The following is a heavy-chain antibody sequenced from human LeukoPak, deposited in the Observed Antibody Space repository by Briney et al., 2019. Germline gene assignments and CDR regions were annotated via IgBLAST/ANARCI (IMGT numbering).Heavy chain of an antibody. Sequence: PGGSLRLSCAASGFTFSSYAMHWVRQAPGKGLEWVAVISYDGSNKYSADSVKVRFTISRDNAKNSLYLQMNSLRDEDTAVYYCARAAYASSPDYWGQGTLVTVSS. CDR2: ISYDGSNK. CDR1: GFTFSSYA. J-gene: IGHJ4*02. V-gene: IGHV3-30-3*01. CDR3: ARAAYASSPDY. D-gene: IGHD2-2*01.